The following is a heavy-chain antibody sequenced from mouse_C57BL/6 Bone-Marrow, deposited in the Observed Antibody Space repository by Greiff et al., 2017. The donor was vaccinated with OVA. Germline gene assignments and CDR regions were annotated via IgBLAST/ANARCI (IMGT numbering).Heavy chain of an antibody. CDR3: ARRDDNYGSSCAMDD. V-gene: IGHV1-15*01. Sequence: QVQLQQSGAELVRPGASVTLSCKASGYTFTDYEMHWVKQTPVHGLEWIGAIDPETGGTAYNQKFKGKAILTADKSSSTAYMELRSLTSEDSAVDYCARRDDNYGSSCAMDDWGKGTAVTVSS. J-gene: IGHJ4*01. CDR2: IDPETGGT. CDR1: GYTFTDYE. D-gene: IGHD1-1*01.